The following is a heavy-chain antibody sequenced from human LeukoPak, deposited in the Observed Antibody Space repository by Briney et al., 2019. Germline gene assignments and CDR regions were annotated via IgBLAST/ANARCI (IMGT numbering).Heavy chain of an antibody. D-gene: IGHD2-2*01. CDR2: IKQDGSEK. J-gene: IGHJ4*02. CDR1: GFTFSSYW. CDR3: ARDQRYCSSSSCPWEPFDY. V-gene: IGHV3-7*05. Sequence: GGSLRLSCAASGFTFSSYWMSWVRQAPGKGLEWVANIKQDGSEKYYVDSVKGRFTISRDNGKNSLYLQMNSLRAEDTAVYYCARDQRYCSSSSCPWEPFDYWGQGTLVTVSS.